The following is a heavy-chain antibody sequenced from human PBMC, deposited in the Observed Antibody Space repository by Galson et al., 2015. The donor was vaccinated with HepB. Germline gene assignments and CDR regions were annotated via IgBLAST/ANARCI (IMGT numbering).Heavy chain of an antibody. CDR3: ARDSIAVAGTPYHYSGMDV. D-gene: IGHD6-19*01. Sequence: SVKVSCKASGYTFTSYGISWVRQAPGQGLEWMGWISGYNENTNYVQKLQGRVTMTTDTSTSTAYMELRSLRSDDTAVYYCARDSIAVAGTPYHYSGMDVWGQGTSVTVSS. CDR2: ISGYNENT. J-gene: IGHJ6*02. V-gene: IGHV1-18*04. CDR1: GYTFTSYG.